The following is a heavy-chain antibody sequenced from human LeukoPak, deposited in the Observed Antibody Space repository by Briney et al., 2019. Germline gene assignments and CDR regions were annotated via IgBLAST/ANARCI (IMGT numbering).Heavy chain of an antibody. CDR3: AIPGGYYDSSGYFALDY. CDR2: INHSGST. V-gene: IGHV4-38-2*02. J-gene: IGHJ4*02. CDR1: GYSISSGYY. Sequence: SETLSLTCTVSGYSISSGYYWGWIRQPPGKGLEWIGEINHSGSTNYNPSLKSRVTISVDTSKNQFSLKLSSVTAADTAVYYCAIPGGYYDSSGYFALDYWGQGTLVTVSS. D-gene: IGHD3-22*01.